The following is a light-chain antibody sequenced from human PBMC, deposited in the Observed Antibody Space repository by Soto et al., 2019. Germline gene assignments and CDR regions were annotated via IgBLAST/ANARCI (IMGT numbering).Light chain of an antibody. V-gene: IGKV3D-20*02. J-gene: IGKJ4*02. CDR3: QRGSTRPQ. CDR1: QSVSSSY. Sequence: EIVLTQSPGTLSLSPGKMSPLSCRASQSVSSSYLAWYQQKPGQAPRLLIYGASNRAPGIPARLSGGGSGTDFTLIISNLAPEDFALYYCQRGSTRPQFGGGTKVDI. CDR2: GAS.